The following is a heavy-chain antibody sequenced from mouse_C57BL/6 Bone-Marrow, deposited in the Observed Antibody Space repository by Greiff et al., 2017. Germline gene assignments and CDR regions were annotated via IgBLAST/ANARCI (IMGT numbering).Heavy chain of an antibody. CDR2: INPSSGYT. J-gene: IGHJ3*01. CDR3: ARGFAY. Sequence: QVQLQQSGAELAKPGASVKLSCKASGYTFTSYWMHWVKQRPGQGLEWIGYINPSSGYTKYNQKFKDKATLTADKYSSTAYMQLSSLTYEDSAVYYCARGFAYWGQGTLVTVSA. V-gene: IGHV1-7*01. CDR1: GYTFTSYW.